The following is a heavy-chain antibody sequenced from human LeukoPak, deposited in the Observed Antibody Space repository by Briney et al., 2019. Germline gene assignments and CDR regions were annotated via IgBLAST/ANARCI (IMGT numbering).Heavy chain of an antibody. CDR1: GDSVSSNSAA. Sequence: SQTLSLTCAISGDSVSSNSAAWNWIRQSPSRGLEWLGRTYYRSKWYNDYAVSVKSRITINPDTSKNQFSLQLNSVTPEDTAVYYCARGSWSITMFGDYFDYWGQGTLVTVSS. J-gene: IGHJ4*02. CDR3: ARGSWSITMFGDYFDY. D-gene: IGHD3-10*02. V-gene: IGHV6-1*01. CDR2: TYYRSKWYN.